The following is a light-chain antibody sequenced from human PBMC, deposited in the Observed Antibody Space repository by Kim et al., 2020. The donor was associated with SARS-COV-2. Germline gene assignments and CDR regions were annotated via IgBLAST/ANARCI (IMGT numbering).Light chain of an antibody. CDR1: QGISSES. Sequence: GERAALATLASQGISSESLALYQQISGQPPGLIMFGASNRAAGIPDTFSVSGSGTDFAFTITRRGPANSAVYYCQQYTTSPPAYTFGQGTKLEI. CDR3: QQYTTSPPAYT. J-gene: IGKJ2*01. CDR2: GAS. V-gene: IGKV3-20*01.